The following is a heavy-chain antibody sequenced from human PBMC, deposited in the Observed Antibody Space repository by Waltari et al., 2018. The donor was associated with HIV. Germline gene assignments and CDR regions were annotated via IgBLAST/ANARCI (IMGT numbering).Heavy chain of an antibody. V-gene: IGHV3-74*02. D-gene: IGHD3-3*01. J-gene: IGHJ4*02. CDR2: FNGEASST. CDR3: TRAVFWSTFFSDNFFDY. CDR1: ACNFSDSC. Sequence: VEVVESGGGLVQPGGSLRLPCSSPACNFSDSCIYWARQVPGKGLLWVLRFNGEASSTDDADSVGGGFTISRDNAKNTVFLQMDSLRAEDTAVYYCTRAVFWSTFFSDNFFDYWGQGTPLTVSS.